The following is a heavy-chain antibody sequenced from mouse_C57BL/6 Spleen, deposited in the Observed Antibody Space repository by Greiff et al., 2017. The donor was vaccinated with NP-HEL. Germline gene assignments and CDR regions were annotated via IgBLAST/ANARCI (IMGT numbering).Heavy chain of an antibody. CDR2: ISSGGSYT. J-gene: IGHJ2*01. CDR1: GFTFSSYG. Sequence: EVQGVESGGDLVKPGGSLKLSCAASGFTFSSYGMSWVRQTPDKRLEWVATISSGGSYTYYPDSVKGRFTISRDNAKNTLYLQMSSLKSEDTAMYYCARQGDWAYYFDYWGQGTTLTVSS. V-gene: IGHV5-6*01. CDR3: ARQGDWAYYFDY. D-gene: IGHD4-1*01.